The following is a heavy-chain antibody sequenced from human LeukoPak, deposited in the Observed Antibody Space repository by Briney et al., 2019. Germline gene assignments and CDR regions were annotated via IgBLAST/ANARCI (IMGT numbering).Heavy chain of an antibody. CDR3: AREGVGGSGSGDAFDI. CDR2: IYYSGST. V-gene: IGHV4-59*01. Sequence: SETLSLTCSVSGGSISSYYWSWIRQPPWKGLEWIAYIYYSGSTNYNPSLKSRVTISVDTSKNQFSLKLSSVTAADTAVYYCAREGVGGSGSGDAFDIWGQGTMVTVSS. J-gene: IGHJ3*02. D-gene: IGHD3-10*01. CDR1: GGSISSYY.